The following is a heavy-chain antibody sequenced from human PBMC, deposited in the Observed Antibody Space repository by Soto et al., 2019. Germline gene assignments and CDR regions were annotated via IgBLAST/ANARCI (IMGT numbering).Heavy chain of an antibody. CDR2: ISSSSSYI. D-gene: IGHD4-4*01. CDR1: GFTFSSYS. Sequence: GGSLRFSCAASGFTFSSYSMNWVRQAPGKGLEWVSSISSSSSYIYYADSVKGRFTISRDNAKNSLYLQMNSLRAEDTAVYYCARDPGYSNYYYGMDVWGQGTTVTVSS. J-gene: IGHJ6*02. V-gene: IGHV3-21*01. CDR3: ARDPGYSNYYYGMDV.